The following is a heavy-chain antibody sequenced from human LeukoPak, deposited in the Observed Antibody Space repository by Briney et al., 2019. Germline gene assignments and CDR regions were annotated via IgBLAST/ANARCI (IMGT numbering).Heavy chain of an antibody. D-gene: IGHD1-26*01. CDR1: GYTFTGYY. Sequence: ASVKVSCKASGYTFTGYYMHWVRQAPGQGLEWMGWINPNSGGTNYARKFQGRVTMTRDTSISTAYMELSRLRSDDTAVYYCARDVEGIVGAITFDYWGQGTLVTVSS. J-gene: IGHJ4*02. V-gene: IGHV1-2*02. CDR2: INPNSGGT. CDR3: ARDVEGIVGAITFDY.